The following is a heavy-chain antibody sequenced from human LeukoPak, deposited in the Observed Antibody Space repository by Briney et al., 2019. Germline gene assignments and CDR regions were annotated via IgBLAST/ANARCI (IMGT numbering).Heavy chain of an antibody. J-gene: IGHJ5*02. D-gene: IGHD1-26*01. CDR1: GGSISSYY. Sequence: SETLSLTCTVSGGSISSYYWSWIRQPPGKGLEWIGYIYYSGSTNYNPSLKSRVTISVDTSKNQFSLKLSSVTAADTAVCYCARGLVGAINWFDPWGQGTLVTVSS. V-gene: IGHV4-59*01. CDR2: IYYSGST. CDR3: ARGLVGAINWFDP.